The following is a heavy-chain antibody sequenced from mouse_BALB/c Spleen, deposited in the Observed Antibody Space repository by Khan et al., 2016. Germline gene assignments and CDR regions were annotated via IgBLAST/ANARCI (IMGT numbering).Heavy chain of an antibody. V-gene: IGHV14-3*02. J-gene: IGHJ4*01. D-gene: IGHD1-1*01. CDR1: GFNIKDTY. CDR2: IDPANGNT. Sequence: VQLQQPGAELVKPGASVKLSCTASGFNIKDTYMHWVKQRPEQGLEWIGRIDPANGNTKYDPKFQGKATITADTSSNTAYLQLSSLTSEDTAVYYCARSYSSSYYAMNYWGQGTSVTVSS. CDR3: ARSYSSSYYAMNY.